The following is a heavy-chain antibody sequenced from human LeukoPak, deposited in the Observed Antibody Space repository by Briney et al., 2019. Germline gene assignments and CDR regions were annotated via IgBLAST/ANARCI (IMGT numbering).Heavy chain of an antibody. CDR3: ARVVEMATIEDYFDY. D-gene: IGHD5-24*01. V-gene: IGHV1-2*02. Sequence: ASVKVSCKASGYTFTGYDMHWVRQAPGQGLEWMGWINPNSGGTNYAQKFQGRVTMTRDTSISTAYMELSRLRSDDTAVYYCARVVEMATIEDYFDYWGQGTLVSVSS. CDR2: INPNSGGT. CDR1: GYTFTGYD. J-gene: IGHJ4*02.